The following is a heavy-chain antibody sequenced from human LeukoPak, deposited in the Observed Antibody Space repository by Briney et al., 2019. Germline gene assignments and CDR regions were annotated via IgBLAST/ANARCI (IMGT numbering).Heavy chain of an antibody. D-gene: IGHD2-2*01. CDR2: IYYSGST. CDR1: GGSISSSSYY. Sequence: SETLSLTCTVSGGSISSSSYYWGWIRQPPGRGLEWIGSIYYSGSTYYNPSLKSRVTISVDTSKNQFSLKLSSVTAADTAVYYCARGRGRYCSSTSCYGNWYFDLWGRGTLVTVSS. J-gene: IGHJ2*01. CDR3: ARGRGRYCSSTSCYGNWYFDL. V-gene: IGHV4-39*07.